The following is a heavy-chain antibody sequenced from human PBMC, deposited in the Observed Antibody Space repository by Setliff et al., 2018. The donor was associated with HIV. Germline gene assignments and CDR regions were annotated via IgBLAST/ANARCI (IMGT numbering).Heavy chain of an antibody. CDR1: GFTFDNYG. D-gene: IGHD2-15*01. CDR3: AREGAVLRPRDYYYMDV. Sequence: GGSLRLSCAASGFTFDNYGMSWVRQVPGKGLEWVSIIYSGGTTYYVDSVKGRFTISRDNSKNTLYLQMNSLRAEDTAVYYCAREGAVLRPRDYYYMDVWGKGTTVTVSS. J-gene: IGHJ6*03. CDR2: IYSGGTT. V-gene: IGHV3-66*02.